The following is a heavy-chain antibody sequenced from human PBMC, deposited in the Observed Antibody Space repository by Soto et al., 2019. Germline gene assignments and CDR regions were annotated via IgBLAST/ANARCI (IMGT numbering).Heavy chain of an antibody. CDR1: GESFSGYQ. J-gene: IGHJ4*02. CDR3: ARQMTALTTSLAY. Sequence: HVQLQQWGAGLLKPSETLSLTCAVYGESFSGYQWTWIRQSPGKGLEWIGEINHSGSTNYNPSLKSPTXXSXDTXKNQFSRKPSSVTAADTAVYYCARQMTALTTSLAYWGQGTRVTVSS. CDR2: INHSGST. D-gene: IGHD4-17*01. V-gene: IGHV4-34*02.